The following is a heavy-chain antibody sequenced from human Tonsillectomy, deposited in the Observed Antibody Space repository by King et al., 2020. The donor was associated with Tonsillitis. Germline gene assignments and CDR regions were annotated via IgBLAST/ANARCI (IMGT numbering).Heavy chain of an antibody. D-gene: IGHD5-12*01. CDR1: GYAFHSYR. CDR2: IFPADSDT. Sequence: VQLVQSGAEVKKPGESLKISCASFGYAFHSYRVGWVRQKPGRGLEWVGLIFPADSDTRYNPAFQGQVTISADKSINTAFLQWNTLKASDSATYYCARVYGGQRSDFDLWGQGTRVTVSS. J-gene: IGHJ5*02. V-gene: IGHV5-51*01. CDR3: ARVYGGQRSDFDL.